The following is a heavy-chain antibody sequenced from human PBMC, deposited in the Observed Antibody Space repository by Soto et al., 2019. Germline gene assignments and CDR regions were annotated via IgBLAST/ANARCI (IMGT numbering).Heavy chain of an antibody. V-gene: IGHV1-46*03. J-gene: IGHJ4*02. CDR1: GYTFTRYY. D-gene: IGHD6-19*01. CDR2: INPSGGST. Sequence: DSERVAWKASGYTFTRYYMHWVRQAPGQGLEWMGIINPSGGSTSYAQKFQGRVTMTRDTPASPVYMELSSLGSEDTAVYYCARVIQVISLAGQCQSLDHWGQGTLVTVSA. CDR3: ARVIQVISLAGQCQSLDH.